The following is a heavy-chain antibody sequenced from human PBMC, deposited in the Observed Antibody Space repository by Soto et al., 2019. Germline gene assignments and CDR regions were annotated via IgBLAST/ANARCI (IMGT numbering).Heavy chain of an antibody. D-gene: IGHD6-19*01. J-gene: IGHJ6*02. V-gene: IGHV1-2*02. Sequence: ASVKVSCKASGYTFTGYYMHWVRQAPGQGLEWMGWINPNSGGTNYAQKFQGRVTMTRDTSISTAYMELSRLRSDDTAVYYCARGSGVYSSGWYQDYYYYYGMDVWGQGTTVTVSS. CDR3: ARGSGVYSSGWYQDYYYYYGMDV. CDR2: INPNSGGT. CDR1: GYTFTGYY.